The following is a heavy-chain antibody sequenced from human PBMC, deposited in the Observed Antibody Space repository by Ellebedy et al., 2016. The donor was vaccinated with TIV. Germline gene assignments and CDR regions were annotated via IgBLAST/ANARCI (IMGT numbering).Heavy chain of an antibody. V-gene: IGHV4-34*01. Sequence: SETLSLTXAVDLGSFSGIYWRSWIRQPPGKGLEWIGEITPSGSTNYSPSLKSRVTISGDTSNNQFSLRLSSVSAADTAVYYCARGFVEMATPIPDYWGQGTLVTVSS. CDR2: ITPSGST. D-gene: IGHD5-24*01. CDR3: ARGFVEMATPIPDY. CDR1: LGSFSGIY. J-gene: IGHJ4*02.